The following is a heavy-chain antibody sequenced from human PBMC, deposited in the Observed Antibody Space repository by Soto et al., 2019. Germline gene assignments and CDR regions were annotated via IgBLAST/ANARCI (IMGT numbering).Heavy chain of an antibody. CDR3: ARGTVVRGIITYPDY. CDR2: IDPSDSYT. Sequence: PGESLKISCKGSGYSFTTYWISWVRQVPGKGLEWMGTIDPSDSYTNYSPSFQGHVTISVDTSISTAYLQWSSLKASDTAMYYCARGTVVRGIITYPDYSGQASPVTVSS. CDR1: GYSFTTYW. J-gene: IGHJ4*02. D-gene: IGHD3-10*01. V-gene: IGHV5-10-1*01.